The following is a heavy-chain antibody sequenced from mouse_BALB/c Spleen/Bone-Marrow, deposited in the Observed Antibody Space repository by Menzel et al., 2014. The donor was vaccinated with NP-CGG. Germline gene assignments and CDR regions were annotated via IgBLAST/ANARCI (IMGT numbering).Heavy chain of an antibody. CDR2: INPYNGDT. Sequence: LVESGPELVKPGASVKISCTASGYSFTGYFMNWVMQSHGKSLEWIGRINPYNGDTFYNQKFKGKATLTVDKSSSTAHMELRSLASEDSAVYYCARGGLLRAMDYWGQGTSVTVSS. J-gene: IGHJ4*01. CDR3: ARGGLLRAMDY. D-gene: IGHD2-3*01. V-gene: IGHV1-20*02. CDR1: GYSFTGYF.